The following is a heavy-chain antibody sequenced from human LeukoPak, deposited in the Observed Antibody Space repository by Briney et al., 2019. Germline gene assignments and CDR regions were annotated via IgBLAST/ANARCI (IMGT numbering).Heavy chain of an antibody. V-gene: IGHV1-18*01. CDR1: GYTFTSYG. J-gene: IGHJ4*02. D-gene: IGHD2-21*01. CDR3: ARLFGDYYFDY. Sequence: ASVKVSCMASGYTFTSYGISWVRQAPGQGLEWMGWISAYNGHTNYAQKVQGRVTMTTDTSTSTAYMELRSLRSDDTAVYYCARLFGDYYFDYWGQGTLVTVSS. CDR2: ISAYNGHT.